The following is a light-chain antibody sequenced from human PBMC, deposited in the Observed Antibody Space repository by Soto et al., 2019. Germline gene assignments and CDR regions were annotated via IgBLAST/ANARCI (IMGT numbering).Light chain of an antibody. J-gene: IGKJ4*01. CDR3: QQNYSAPLA. CDR1: QGIFNW. V-gene: IGKV1-12*01. CDR2: DAS. Sequence: QMTQSPSSVSASVGDIVILTGRASQGIFNWLAWYQQKPGKAPKLLIYDASSLKSGVPARFSGSGSGTDFTLTISSLQLEDFATYYCQQNYSAPLAFGGGTKVDIK.